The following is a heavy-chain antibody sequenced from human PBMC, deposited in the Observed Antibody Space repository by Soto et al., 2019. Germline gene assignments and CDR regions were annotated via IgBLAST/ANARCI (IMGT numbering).Heavy chain of an antibody. J-gene: IGHJ6*02. Sequence: VASVNVSCKASGYTFTSYAMHWVRQAPGQRLEWMGWINAGNGNTKYSQKFQGRVTITRDTSASTAYMELSSLRSKDTAVYYCARDLSSSYDDFWSGYPYGRDVWGQGTTVTVSS. CDR2: INAGNGNT. D-gene: IGHD3-3*01. V-gene: IGHV1-3*01. CDR3: ARDLSSSYDDFWSGYPYGRDV. CDR1: GYTFTSYA.